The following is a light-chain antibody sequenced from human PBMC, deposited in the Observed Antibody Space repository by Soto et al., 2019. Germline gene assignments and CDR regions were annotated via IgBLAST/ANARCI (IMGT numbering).Light chain of an antibody. V-gene: IGLV2-23*02. CDR3: CSYAGGPIL. CDR1: SSDLGSYNL. Sequence: QSALTQPASVSGSPGQSITISCTGTSSDLGSYNLVSWYQQHPGKAPKLIIYEVSKWPSGVSNRFFGSKSGNTASLTISGLQAEDEADYYCCSYAGGPILFGGGTKLTVL. CDR2: EVS. J-gene: IGLJ2*01.